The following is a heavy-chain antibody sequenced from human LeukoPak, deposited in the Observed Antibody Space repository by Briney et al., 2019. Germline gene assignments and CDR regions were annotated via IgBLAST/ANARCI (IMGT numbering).Heavy chain of an antibody. Sequence: GGSLRLSCAASGFTFSSYAMSWVRQAPGKGLEWVSSITGSSASTYYADSVKGRFTISRDNSKNTLYLQMNSVRAEDTAVYYCAYTNNLKYWGQGTLVTVSS. J-gene: IGHJ4*02. CDR1: GFTFSSYA. CDR2: ITGSSAST. V-gene: IGHV3-23*01. CDR3: AYTNNLKY. D-gene: IGHD3-16*01.